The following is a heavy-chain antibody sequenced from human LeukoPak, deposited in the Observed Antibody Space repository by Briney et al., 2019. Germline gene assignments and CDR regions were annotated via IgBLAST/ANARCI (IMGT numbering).Heavy chain of an antibody. Sequence: PGGSLRLSCAASGLSFSSYSMNWVRQAPGRGLEWVSYISSSSSTIYHAEPVKGRFTISRDNAKNSLYLQMNSLRAEGTAVYYCASVDSRYLVDYWGQGTLVTVSS. CDR1: GLSFSSYS. V-gene: IGHV3-48*01. CDR2: ISSSSSTI. CDR3: ASVDSRYLVDY. J-gene: IGHJ4*02. D-gene: IGHD1-1*01.